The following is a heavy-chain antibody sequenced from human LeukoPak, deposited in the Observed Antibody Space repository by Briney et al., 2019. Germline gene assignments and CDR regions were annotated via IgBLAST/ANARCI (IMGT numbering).Heavy chain of an antibody. CDR3: ARGRYISPESYFDY. J-gene: IGHJ4*02. Sequence: GSLRLSCAASGFTFSSYWMSWVRQAPGKGLEWVANIKQDGSEKYYVDSVKGRFTISRDNAKNSLYLQMNSLRAEDTAVYYCARGRYISPESYFDYWGQGTLVTVSS. CDR2: IKQDGSEK. D-gene: IGHD1-14*01. CDR1: GFTFSSYW. V-gene: IGHV3-7*01.